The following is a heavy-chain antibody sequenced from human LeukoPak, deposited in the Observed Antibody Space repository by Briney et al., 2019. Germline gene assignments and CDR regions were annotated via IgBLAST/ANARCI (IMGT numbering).Heavy chain of an antibody. Sequence: SETLSLTCAVYGGSFSGYYWSWIRQPPGKGLEWIGEINHSGSTNYNPPLKSRVTMSVDTSKNQFSLKLTSVTAADTAVYYCARSYCSGGSCLNWFDPWGLGTLVTVSS. CDR3: ARSYCSGGSCLNWFDP. J-gene: IGHJ5*02. CDR2: INHSGST. CDR1: GGSFSGYY. V-gene: IGHV4-34*01. D-gene: IGHD2-15*01.